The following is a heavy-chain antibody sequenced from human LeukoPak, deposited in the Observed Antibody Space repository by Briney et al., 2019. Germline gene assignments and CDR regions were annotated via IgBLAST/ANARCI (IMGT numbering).Heavy chain of an antibody. D-gene: IGHD3-22*01. CDR2: IYYSGST. J-gene: IGHJ4*02. V-gene: IGHV4-59*01. CDR1: GGSISSYY. Sequence: PSETLSLTCTVSGGSISSYYWSWIRQPPGKGLEWIGYIYYSGSTNYNPSLKSRVTISVDTSKNQFSLKLSSVTAADTAVYYCARGYYYDSGGYYGPFDYWGQGTLVTVSS. CDR3: ARGYYYDSGGYYGPFDY.